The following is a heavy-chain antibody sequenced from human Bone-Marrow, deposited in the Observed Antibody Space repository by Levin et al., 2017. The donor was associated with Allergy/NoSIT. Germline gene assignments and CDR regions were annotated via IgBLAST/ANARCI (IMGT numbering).Heavy chain of an antibody. CDR3: ARQYCSGGSCYLVWFDP. J-gene: IGHJ5*02. D-gene: IGHD2-15*01. CDR2: IDPSDSYT. Sequence: GESLKISCKGSGYSFTSYWISWVRQMPGKGLEWMGRIDPSDSYTNYSPSFQGHVTISADKSISTAYLQWSSLKASDTAMYYCARQYCSGGSCYLVWFDPWGQGTLVTVSS. CDR1: GYSFTSYW. V-gene: IGHV5-10-1*01.